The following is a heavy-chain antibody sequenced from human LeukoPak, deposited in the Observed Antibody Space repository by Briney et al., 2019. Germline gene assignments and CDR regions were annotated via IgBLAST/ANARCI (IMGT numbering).Heavy chain of an antibody. CDR2: INPNNGGT. D-gene: IGHD2-2*01. CDR1: GYLFTGYY. Sequence: ASVKVSCKASGYLFTGYYIHWVRQVPGQGLEWMGWINPNNGGTNYAQKFEGRVIITRDTSSTVYMEVRRLRSDDTAIYYCARDAQFTVVVPAAKLNYMDVWGKGTTVTVSS. J-gene: IGHJ6*03. CDR3: ARDAQFTVVVPAAKLNYMDV. V-gene: IGHV1-2*02.